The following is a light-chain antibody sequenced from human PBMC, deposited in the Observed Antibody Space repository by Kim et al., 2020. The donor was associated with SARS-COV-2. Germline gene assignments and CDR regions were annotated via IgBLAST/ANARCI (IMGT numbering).Light chain of an antibody. CDR1: SSNIGAGYD. CDR3: QSYDSSLSGSVV. J-gene: IGLJ2*01. Sequence: VPISCTVSSSNIGAGYDVHWYQQLPGTAPKLLIYGNSNRPSGVPDRFSGSKSGTSASLAITGLQAEDEADYYCQSYDSSLSGSVVFGGGTQLTVL. V-gene: IGLV1-40*01. CDR2: GNS.